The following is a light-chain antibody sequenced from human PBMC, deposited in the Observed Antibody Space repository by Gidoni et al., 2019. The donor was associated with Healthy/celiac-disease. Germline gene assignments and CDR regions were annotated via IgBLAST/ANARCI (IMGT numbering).Light chain of an antibody. Sequence: QSALTQPASVSGSPGQSITISCTGTSRDVGGYNYVSWYQQHPGKAPKLMIYDVSNRPSGVSNRISGSKSGNTASLTISGLQAEDEADYYCSSYTSSSTLFGGGTKLTVL. CDR1: SRDVGGYNY. J-gene: IGLJ2*01. CDR2: DVS. CDR3: SSYTSSSTL. V-gene: IGLV2-14*01.